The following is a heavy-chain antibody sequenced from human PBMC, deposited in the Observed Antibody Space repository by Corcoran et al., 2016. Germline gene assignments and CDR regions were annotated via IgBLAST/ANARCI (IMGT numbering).Heavy chain of an antibody. Sequence: QVQLQESGPGLVKPSETLSLTCTVSGGSVSSGSYYWSWIRQPPGKGLEWLGYIYYSGSTNHNPSLKSRLTISVDTSKNQFSLKLSSVTAADTAVYYCARWLGFLGFDIWGPGTMVTVSS. CDR2: IYYSGST. CDR3: ARWLGFLGFDI. CDR1: GGSVSSGSYY. V-gene: IGHV4-61*01. D-gene: IGHD3-10*01. J-gene: IGHJ3*02.